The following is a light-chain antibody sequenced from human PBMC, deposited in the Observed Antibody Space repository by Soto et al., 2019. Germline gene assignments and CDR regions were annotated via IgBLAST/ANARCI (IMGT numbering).Light chain of an antibody. J-gene: IGKJ4*01. V-gene: IGKV3-11*01. CDR1: QSVSSN. CDR2: DAS. Sequence: EIVLTQSPGTLPLSPGERAALSCRASQSVSSNVAWYQQKPGQAPRLLIYDASNRATGIPARFSGSGSGTDFTLTISSLEPEDFAVYFCQRYGSSVTFGGGTKVDIK. CDR3: QRYGSSVT.